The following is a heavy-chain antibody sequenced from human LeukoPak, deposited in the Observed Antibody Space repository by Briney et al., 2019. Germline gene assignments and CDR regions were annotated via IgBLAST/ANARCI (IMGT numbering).Heavy chain of an antibody. J-gene: IGHJ4*02. CDR3: ARDHSAVAGTIGY. CDR1: GYTFTGYY. Sequence: ASVKVSCKASGYTFTGYYMHWVRQAPGQGLEWMGVINPSGGSTSYAQKFQGRVTMTRDMSTSTVYMELSSLRSEDTAVYYCARDHSAVAGTIGYWGQGTLVTVSS. CDR2: INPSGGST. V-gene: IGHV1-46*01. D-gene: IGHD6-19*01.